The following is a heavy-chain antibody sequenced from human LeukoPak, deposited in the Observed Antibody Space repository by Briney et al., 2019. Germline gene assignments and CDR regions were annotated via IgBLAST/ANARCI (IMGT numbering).Heavy chain of an antibody. Sequence: PGGSLRLSCEASGFTFSTYGMHWVRQAPGKGLEWVAVISYDGSNKYYADSVKGRFTISRDNSKNTLYLQMNSLRAEDTAVYYCAKAGYDYVWGSYRFDYWGQGTLVTVSS. D-gene: IGHD3-16*02. CDR3: AKAGYDYVWGSYRFDY. CDR1: GFTFSTYG. J-gene: IGHJ4*02. CDR2: ISYDGSNK. V-gene: IGHV3-30*18.